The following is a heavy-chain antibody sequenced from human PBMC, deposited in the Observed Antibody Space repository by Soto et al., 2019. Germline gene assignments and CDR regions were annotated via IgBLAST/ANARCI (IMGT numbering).Heavy chain of an antibody. J-gene: IGHJ5*02. CDR3: VRDGTKTLRDWFDP. CDR1: GGSVSSSSYY. CDR2: IFYTGKT. D-gene: IGHD1-1*01. Sequence: NPSETLSLTCTVTGGSVSSSSYYWSWIRQPPGKGLEWIGYIFYTGKTNFNPSLKSRVTISVDTSKNQFSLKLSSVTAADTAVYYCVRDGTKTLRDWFDPWGQGISVTVSS. V-gene: IGHV4-61*01.